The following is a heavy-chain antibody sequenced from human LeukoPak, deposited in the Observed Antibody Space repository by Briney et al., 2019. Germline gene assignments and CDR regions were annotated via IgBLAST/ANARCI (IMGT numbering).Heavy chain of an antibody. CDR3: ARTTRGVFDY. V-gene: IGHV4-59*01. J-gene: IGHJ4*02. CDR2: IYYSGST. D-gene: IGHD1-26*01. Sequence: SETLSLTCAVSGYSISNSYYWSWIRQPPGKGLEWIGYIYYSGSTNYNPSLKSRVTISVDTSKNQFSLKLSSVTAADTAVYYCARTTRGVFDYWGQGTLVTVSS. CDR1: GYSISNSYY.